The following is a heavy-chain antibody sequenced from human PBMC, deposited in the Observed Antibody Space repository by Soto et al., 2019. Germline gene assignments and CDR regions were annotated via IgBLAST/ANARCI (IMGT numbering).Heavy chain of an antibody. Sequence: QVQLQESGPGLVKPSETLSLTCTVSGGSVSSGSYYWSWIRQPPGKVLEWIGYIYYSGSTNYNPSLKSRVPISVDTSKNQFSLKLSSVTDADTAVYYCASSPTTVPLKYVVSATYYDLWGRVTLVTVSS. CDR2: IYYSGST. D-gene: IGHD4-17*01. J-gene: IGHJ2*01. CDR1: GGSVSSGSYY. V-gene: IGHV4-61*01. CDR3: ASSPTTVPLKYVVSATYYDL.